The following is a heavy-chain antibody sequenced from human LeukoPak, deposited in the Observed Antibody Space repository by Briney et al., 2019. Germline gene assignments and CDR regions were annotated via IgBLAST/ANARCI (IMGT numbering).Heavy chain of an antibody. CDR2: IIPILGIA. J-gene: IGHJ6*02. CDR3: AREVYDILTGPPSCMDV. CDR1: GGTFSSYA. D-gene: IGHD3-9*01. V-gene: IGHV1-69*04. Sequence: GASVKVSCKASGGTFSSYAISWVRQAPGQGLEWMGRIIPILGIANYAQKFQGRVTITADKSTSTAYMELSSLRSEDTAVYYCAREVYDILTGPPSCMDVWGQGTTVTVSS.